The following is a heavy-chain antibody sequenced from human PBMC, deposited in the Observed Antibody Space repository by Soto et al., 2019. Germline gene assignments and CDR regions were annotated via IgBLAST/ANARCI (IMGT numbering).Heavy chain of an antibody. V-gene: IGHV4-39*02. D-gene: IGHD1-1*01. CDR1: GGSSGSRDYY. CDR2: LSDSGNI. J-gene: IGHJ6*03. Sequence: SETLSLTCTVSGGSSGSRDYYWGWIRQAPGKGLEWVAILSDSGNIYYSPSLKDRVTISVDSSKSRYSLKMNSVTAADTAVYYCARAKRNEDYLDVWGKGTTVTVYS. CDR3: ARAKRNEDYLDV.